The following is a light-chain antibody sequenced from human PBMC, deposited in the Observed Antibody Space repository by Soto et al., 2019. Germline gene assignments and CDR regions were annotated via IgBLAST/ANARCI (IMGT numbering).Light chain of an antibody. Sequence: QSVLTQPASVSGSPGQSITISCTGTNSDVGGYNYVSWYQLHPGKAPKLMVYEVSYRPSGVSSRFSGSKSANTASLTISGLQAEDEADYYCSSYASSTAYVFGPGTKVTV. CDR1: NSDVGGYNY. CDR3: SSYASSTAYV. J-gene: IGLJ1*01. CDR2: EVS. V-gene: IGLV2-14*01.